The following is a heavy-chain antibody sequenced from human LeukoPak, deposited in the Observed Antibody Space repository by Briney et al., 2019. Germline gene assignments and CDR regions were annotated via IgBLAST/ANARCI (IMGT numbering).Heavy chain of an antibody. Sequence: SQTLSLTCTVSGGSISSGGHYWSWIRQPAGKGLEYLGRISSTGSTNYNPSLRSRVTISADTSKNHFSLKLTSVTAADTAVYYCAREGLPITMIVVKPGAFDIWGQGTMVTVSS. CDR2: ISSTGST. CDR1: GGSISSGGHY. J-gene: IGHJ3*02. D-gene: IGHD3-22*01. V-gene: IGHV4-61*02. CDR3: AREGLPITMIVVKPGAFDI.